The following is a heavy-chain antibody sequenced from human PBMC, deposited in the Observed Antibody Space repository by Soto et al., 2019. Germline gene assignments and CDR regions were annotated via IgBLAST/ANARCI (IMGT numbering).Heavy chain of an antibody. CDR1: GFNFRTFT. CDR2: ISYDGINA. CDR3: AKDGVNYASLSPVDY. D-gene: IGHD2-2*01. Sequence: LRLSCSSSGFNFRTFTMHWVRQAPGKGLEWVAGISYDGINAYYADSVKGRFAISRDNSKNTVSLQINSLRPADTAAYYCAKDGVNYASLSPVDYWGQGTLVTVSS. V-gene: IGHV3-30*09. J-gene: IGHJ4*02.